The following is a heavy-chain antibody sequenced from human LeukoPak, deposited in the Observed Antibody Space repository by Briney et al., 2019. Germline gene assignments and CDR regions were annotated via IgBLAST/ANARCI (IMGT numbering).Heavy chain of an antibody. Sequence: PGGSLRLSCAASGFTFSSYAMSWVRQAPGKGVEWVSAISGSGGSTYYADSGKGRFTISRDNSKNTLYLQMHSLRAEDTAVYYCASTSGIVVAAPEDYFDYWGQGTLVTVSS. D-gene: IGHD6-19*01. J-gene: IGHJ4*02. CDR3: ASTSGIVVAAPEDYFDY. CDR2: ISGSGGST. V-gene: IGHV3-23*01. CDR1: GFTFSSYA.